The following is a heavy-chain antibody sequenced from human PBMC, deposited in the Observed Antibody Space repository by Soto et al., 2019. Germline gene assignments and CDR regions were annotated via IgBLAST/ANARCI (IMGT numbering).Heavy chain of an antibody. CDR2: IIPILGIA. J-gene: IGHJ1*01. D-gene: IGHD2-21*02. Sequence: ASVKVSCKASGGTFSSYTISWVRQAPGQGLEWMGRIIPILGIANYAQKFQGRVTITADKSTSTAYMELSSLRSEYTALYYCARSAEAYGGGDCSTEYFQHWCQGTLVTVSS. CDR1: GGTFSSYT. CDR3: ARSAEAYGGGDCSTEYFQH. V-gene: IGHV1-69*02.